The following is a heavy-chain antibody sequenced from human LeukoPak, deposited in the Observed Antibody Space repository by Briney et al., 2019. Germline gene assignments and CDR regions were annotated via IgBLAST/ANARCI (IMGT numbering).Heavy chain of an antibody. V-gene: IGHV1-69*13. CDR1: GGTFSSYA. CDR3: AREPEAIRTPYYFDY. J-gene: IGHJ4*02. CDR2: IIPIFGTA. Sequence: ASVKVSCEASGGTFSSYAISWVRQAPGQGLEWMGGIIPIFGTANYAQKFQGRVTITADESTSTAYMELSSLRSEDTAVYYCAREPEAIRTPYYFDYWGQGTLVTVSS. D-gene: IGHD1-14*01.